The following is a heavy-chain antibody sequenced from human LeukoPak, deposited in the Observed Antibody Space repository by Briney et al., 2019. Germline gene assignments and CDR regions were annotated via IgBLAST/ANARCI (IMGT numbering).Heavy chain of an antibody. Sequence: PGGSLRLSCAASGFTFSSYAMSWVRQAPGKGLEWVSVISGSGGSTYYADPVKGRFTISRDNSKNTLYLQMNSLRAEDTAVYYCAKDPQYSSGYSNYWGQGTLVTVSS. J-gene: IGHJ4*02. V-gene: IGHV3-23*01. CDR3: AKDPQYSSGYSNY. CDR1: GFTFSSYA. D-gene: IGHD3-22*01. CDR2: ISGSGGST.